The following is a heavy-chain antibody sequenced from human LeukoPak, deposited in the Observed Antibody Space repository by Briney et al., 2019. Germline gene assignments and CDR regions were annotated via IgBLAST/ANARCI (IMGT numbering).Heavy chain of an antibody. Sequence: ESGPTLVKPTQTLTLTCTFSGFSLSTSGVGVGWIRQPPGKALDWLALIYWNDDKRYSPSLKSRLTITKDTSKNQVVLTMTNMDPVDTATYYCAHRRKTYYYDSSGYPTAFDYWGQGTLVTVSS. J-gene: IGHJ4*02. D-gene: IGHD3-22*01. CDR2: IYWNDDK. CDR1: GFSLSTSGVG. CDR3: AHRRKTYYYDSSGYPTAFDY. V-gene: IGHV2-5*01.